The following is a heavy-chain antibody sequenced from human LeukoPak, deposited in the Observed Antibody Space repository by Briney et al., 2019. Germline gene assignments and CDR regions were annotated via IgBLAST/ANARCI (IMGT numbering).Heavy chain of an antibody. CDR1: GYTLTELS. V-gene: IGHV1-24*01. D-gene: IGHD2-15*01. CDR2: FDPEDGET. Sequence: GASVKVSCKVSGYTLTELSMHWVRQAPGKGLKWMGGFDPEDGETIYAQKFQGRVTMTEDTSTDTAYMELSSLRSEETAVYYCATGGPCSGGSCYPRYYYYYMDVWGKGTTVTVSS. CDR3: ATGGPCSGGSCYPRYYYYYMDV. J-gene: IGHJ6*03.